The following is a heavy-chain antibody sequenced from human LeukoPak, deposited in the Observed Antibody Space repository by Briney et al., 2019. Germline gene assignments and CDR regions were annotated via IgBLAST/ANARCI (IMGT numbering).Heavy chain of an antibody. J-gene: IGHJ5*02. CDR1: GFTFSSYA. V-gene: IGHV3-23*01. CDR3: ARDYYDSGENWFDP. Sequence: PGGSLRLSCAASGFTFSSYAMSWVRQAPGKGLEWVSAISGSGGSTYYADSVKGRFTISRDNAKNTLYLQMNSLRAEDTAVYYCARDYYDSGENWFDPWGQGTLVTVSS. D-gene: IGHD3-10*01. CDR2: ISGSGGST.